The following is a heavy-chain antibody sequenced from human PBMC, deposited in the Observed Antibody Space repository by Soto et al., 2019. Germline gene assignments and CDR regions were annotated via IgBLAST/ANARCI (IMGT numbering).Heavy chain of an antibody. CDR3: ARQVRFSSNWFDY. CDR1: GGSISSFY. J-gene: IGHJ4*02. CDR2: IHYSGST. V-gene: IGHV4-59*08. D-gene: IGHD6-13*01. Sequence: QVQLQESGPGLVKPSETLSLTCNVSGGSISSFYWSWIRQPPGKGLEWIGNIHYSGSTKYNPSRKSRVTISADTSKNQCSLRLSSVTAADTAVYYCARQVRFSSNWFDYWGQGTLVTVSS.